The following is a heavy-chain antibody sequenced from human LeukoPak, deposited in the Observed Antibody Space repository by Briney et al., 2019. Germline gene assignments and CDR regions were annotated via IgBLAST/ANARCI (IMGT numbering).Heavy chain of an antibody. Sequence: ASVKVSRKASGYTFIGHYIHWVRQAPGQGLEWMGWINPNNGGTKYAPKFQGRVTMTRDTSISTAYMELSSLRSDDTAVYYCARVAGLCSAGSCGNWFDPWGQGTLVTVSS. J-gene: IGHJ5*02. CDR3: ARVAGLCSAGSCGNWFDP. D-gene: IGHD3-10*01. CDR2: INPNNGGT. CDR1: GYTFIGHY. V-gene: IGHV1-2*02.